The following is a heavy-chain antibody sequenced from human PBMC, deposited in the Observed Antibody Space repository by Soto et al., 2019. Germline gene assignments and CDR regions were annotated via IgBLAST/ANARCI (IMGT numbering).Heavy chain of an antibody. Sequence: QVHLVQSGAEVKKPGASVKVSCKASGYTFTSYGITWVRQAPGQGLEWMGWISAHNGNTDYAQTLQGRVIVTRDTATSTAYMELRSLRSDDTAVYYCGRGRYGDYWGQGALVTVSS. CDR2: ISAHNGNT. CDR3: GRGRYGDY. V-gene: IGHV1-18*01. D-gene: IGHD1-1*01. J-gene: IGHJ4*02. CDR1: GYTFTSYG.